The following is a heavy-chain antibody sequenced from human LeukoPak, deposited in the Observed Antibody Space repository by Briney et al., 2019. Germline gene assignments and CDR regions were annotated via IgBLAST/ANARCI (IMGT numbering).Heavy chain of an antibody. CDR3: ARARWLQLNDQFDY. J-gene: IGHJ4*02. CDR2: INAGNGNT. Sequence: ASVKVSCKASGYTFTSYAMHWVRQAPGQRLEWMGWINAGNGNTKYSQKFQGRVTITRDTSASTAYMELSSLRSEDTAVYYCARARWLQLNDQFDYWGQGTLVTVSS. V-gene: IGHV1-3*01. CDR1: GYTFTSYA. D-gene: IGHD5-24*01.